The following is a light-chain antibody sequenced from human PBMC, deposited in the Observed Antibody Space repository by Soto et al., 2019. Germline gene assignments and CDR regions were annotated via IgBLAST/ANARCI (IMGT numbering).Light chain of an antibody. J-gene: IGLJ1*01. V-gene: IGLV2-8*01. CDR1: SSDVGGYKY. CDR3: SSYAGINNLGV. Sequence: QSALTQPPSASGSPGQSVTISCTGTSSDVGGYKYVSWYQQHPVKAPKLMIFEVNKRPSRVPDRFSGSKSGNTASLTVSGLQAEDEADYYCSSYAGINNLGVFGTGTKVTVL. CDR2: EVN.